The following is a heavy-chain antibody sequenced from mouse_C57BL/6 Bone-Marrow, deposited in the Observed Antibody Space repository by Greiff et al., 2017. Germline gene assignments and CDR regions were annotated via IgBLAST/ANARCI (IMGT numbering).Heavy chain of an antibody. D-gene: IGHD1-3*01. CDR2: IDPSDSYT. Sequence: QVQLQQPGAELVKPGASVKLSCKASGYTFTSYWMQWVKQRPGQGLEWIGEIDPSDSYTNYNQKFKGKATLTVDTSSSTAYMQLISLTSEDSAVYYCAREWYYFDYWGQGTTLTVSS. CDR3: AREWYYFDY. CDR1: GYTFTSYW. J-gene: IGHJ2*01. V-gene: IGHV1-50*01.